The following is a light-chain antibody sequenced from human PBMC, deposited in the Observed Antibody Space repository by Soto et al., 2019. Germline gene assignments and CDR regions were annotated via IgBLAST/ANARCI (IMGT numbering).Light chain of an antibody. CDR3: MQNLQTTWT. Sequence: DMVLTQSPLSLPVTPGESSSISCRSSRSLLHGYGLNYSDGFLQKPGQSPQLLIYLGSTRASGVPDRLSSRGSGTDVTLEISRVEADDVGVYYCMQNLQTTWTFGHGTKGEIK. J-gene: IGKJ1*01. CDR1: RSLLHGYGLNY. V-gene: IGKV2-28*01. CDR2: LGS.